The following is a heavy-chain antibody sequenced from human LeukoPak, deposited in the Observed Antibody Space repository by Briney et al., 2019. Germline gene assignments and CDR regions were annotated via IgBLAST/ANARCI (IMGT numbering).Heavy chain of an antibody. CDR1: GFTFSDYY. J-gene: IGHJ4*02. Sequence: GGSLRLSCAASGFTFSDYYMSWIRQAPGKGLEWVSAISGSGGSTYYADSVKGRFTISRDNSKNTLYLQMNSLRAEDTAVYYCAKEVVAATLGYFDYWGQGTLVTVSS. V-gene: IGHV3-23*01. D-gene: IGHD2-15*01. CDR2: ISGSGGST. CDR3: AKEVVAATLGYFDY.